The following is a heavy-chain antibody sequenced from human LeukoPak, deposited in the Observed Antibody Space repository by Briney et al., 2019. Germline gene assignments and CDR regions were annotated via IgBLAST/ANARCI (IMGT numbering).Heavy chain of an antibody. CDR1: GGSISNSSFY. D-gene: IGHD3-9*01. Sequence: SETLSLTCTVSGGSISNSSFYWGWIRQPPGKGLGWIGTIYYKGYTFYNSSLKSRVILSVDTSKNQFSLKVTSVTAADTAVYYCARDRGYYDILTGYYTGCFDPWGQGTLVTVSS. V-gene: IGHV4-39*07. CDR3: ARDRGYYDILTGYYTGCFDP. CDR2: IYYKGYT. J-gene: IGHJ5*02.